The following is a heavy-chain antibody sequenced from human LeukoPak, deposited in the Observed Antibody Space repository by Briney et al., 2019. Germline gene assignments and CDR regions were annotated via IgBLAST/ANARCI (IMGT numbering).Heavy chain of an antibody. CDR2: IYYTGST. V-gene: IGHV4-59*08. Sequence: SETLSLTCTVSGGSISSYYWSWIRQPPGKGLEWIGYIYYTGSTNYNPSLKSRVTISVDTSKNQFSLKLSSVTAADTAVYYCARSGEGHYYDSSGYYYVNNWFDPWGQGTLVTVSS. CDR1: GGSISSYY. J-gene: IGHJ5*02. D-gene: IGHD3-22*01. CDR3: ARSGEGHYYDSSGYYYVNNWFDP.